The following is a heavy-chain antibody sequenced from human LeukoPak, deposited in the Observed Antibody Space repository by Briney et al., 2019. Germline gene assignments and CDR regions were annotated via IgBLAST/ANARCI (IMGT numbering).Heavy chain of an antibody. CDR3: ARIGYSSSSLDF. CDR2: IKQDGSVK. Sequence: GGSLRLSCAASGFTFTNYWMTWVRQAPGMGLEWVANIKQDGSVKYYVDSVKGRFTISRDNAKNSLYLQMNSLRAEDTAVYNCARIGYSSSSLDFWGRGTLVTVSS. D-gene: IGHD6-6*01. V-gene: IGHV3-7*03. CDR1: GFTFTNYW. J-gene: IGHJ4*02.